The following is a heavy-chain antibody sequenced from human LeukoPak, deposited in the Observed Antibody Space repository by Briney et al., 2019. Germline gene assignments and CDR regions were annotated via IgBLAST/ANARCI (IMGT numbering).Heavy chain of an antibody. V-gene: IGHV1-2*02. Sequence: ASVKVSCKTSGYIFTGYYIYWVRQAPGQGLEWMGWINPNTGDTNYAQSFQGRVTMTRDTSISTAYMELYSLRSDDTAVYYCARLRGSYGPTWGQGTLVTVSS. CDR3: ARLRGSYGPT. CDR2: INPNTGDT. J-gene: IGHJ5*02. CDR1: GYIFTGYY. D-gene: IGHD3-10*01.